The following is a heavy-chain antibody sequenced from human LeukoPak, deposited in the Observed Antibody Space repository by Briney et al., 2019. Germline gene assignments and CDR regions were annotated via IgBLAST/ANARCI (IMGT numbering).Heavy chain of an antibody. D-gene: IGHD6-13*01. CDR1: GFPFSTYS. Sequence: GGSLRLSCAASGFPFSTYSMNWVRQAPGRGLEWLSYISGGGSAIYYADSVKGRFTISRDNAKNSVSLQMNSLRAEDTAVYYCAGAGIAAAASSYWYFDLWGRGTLVTVSS. CDR2: ISGGGSAI. J-gene: IGHJ2*01. CDR3: AGAGIAAAASSYWYFDL. V-gene: IGHV3-48*01.